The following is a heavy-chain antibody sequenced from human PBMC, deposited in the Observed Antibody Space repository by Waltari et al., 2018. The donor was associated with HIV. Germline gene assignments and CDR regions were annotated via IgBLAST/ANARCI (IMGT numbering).Heavy chain of an antibody. J-gene: IGHJ6*02. V-gene: IGHV3-23*01. D-gene: IGHD6-13*01. CDR2: MNGSNSSK. CDR3: VKGHQCSNSWYSYYGMDV. CDR1: GVPFRSI. Sequence: EVQVLESGGSLVKPGGHRGTHIAAPGVPFRSIWSAVACQGAGKGLGGVSTMNGSNSSKYDADGVKCRFTVSKDNTKNTLYLQMNTQRAEDTAVYCCVKGHQCSNSWYSYYGMDVWGQGTTVTVSS.